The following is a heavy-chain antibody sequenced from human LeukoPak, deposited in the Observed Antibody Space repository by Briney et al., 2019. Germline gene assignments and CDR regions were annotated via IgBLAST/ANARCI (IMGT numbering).Heavy chain of an antibody. V-gene: IGHV4-59*08. CDR3: ARHGGYSSRWYYFDY. CDR2: IYNSGSI. J-gene: IGHJ4*02. D-gene: IGHD6-13*01. Sequence: SETLSLTCAVSGRSISSYYWSWIRQPPRKGLEWMGYIYNSGSINYNPSLKSRVTISVDTSKNQFSLKLISVTAADTAVYHCARHGGYSSRWYYFDYWGQGTLVTVSS. CDR1: GRSISSYY.